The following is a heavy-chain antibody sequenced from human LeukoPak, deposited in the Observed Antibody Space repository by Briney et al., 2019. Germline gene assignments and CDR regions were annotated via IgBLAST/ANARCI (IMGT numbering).Heavy chain of an antibody. Sequence: GGSLRLSCAASGFTFSNYWMTWVRQAPGKGLEWVAHINQGGSEEHYMDSAKARFTISRDNAKNSLSLQMNSLRAEDTAVYYCAKVLGYYYQPYFDYWGQGTLVTVSS. V-gene: IGHV3-7*03. D-gene: IGHD2/OR15-2a*01. CDR2: INQGGSEE. J-gene: IGHJ4*02. CDR3: AKVLGYYYQPYFDY. CDR1: GFTFSNYW.